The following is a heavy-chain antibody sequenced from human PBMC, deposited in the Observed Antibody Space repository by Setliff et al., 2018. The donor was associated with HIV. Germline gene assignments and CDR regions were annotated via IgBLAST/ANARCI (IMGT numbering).Heavy chain of an antibody. J-gene: IGHJ6*03. V-gene: IGHV4-59*11. Sequence: ETLSLTCSVSGGSISSHYWSWIRQPPGKGLELIGYIYYIGGTNYNPSLKSRVTISIDTSKSQFSLKLTSVSAADTAIYYCARVPYPTDYYMDVWGKGTTVTVSS. CDR3: ARVPYPTDYYMDV. CDR2: IYYIGGT. CDR1: GGSISSHY. D-gene: IGHD2-21*02.